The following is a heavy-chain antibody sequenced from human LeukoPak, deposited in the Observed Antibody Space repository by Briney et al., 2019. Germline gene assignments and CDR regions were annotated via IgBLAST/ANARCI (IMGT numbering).Heavy chain of an antibody. CDR1: GFTFSSYG. CDR2: IRYDGSNK. Sequence: GGSLRLSCAASGFTFSSYGMHWVRQAPGKGLEWVAFIRYDGSNKYYADSVKGRFTISRDTSKNTLYLQMNSLKTEDTAVYYCTREDRTDYWGQGTLVTVSS. V-gene: IGHV3-30*02. J-gene: IGHJ4*02. CDR3: TREDRTDY.